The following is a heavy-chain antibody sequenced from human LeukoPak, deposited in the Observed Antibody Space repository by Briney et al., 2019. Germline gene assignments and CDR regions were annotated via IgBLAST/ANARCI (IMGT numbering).Heavy chain of an antibody. J-gene: IGHJ4*02. Sequence: GGSLRLSCAVSGFMFISCAMSWVRQAPGKGLEWVSGISGNAGSTYYADSVKGRFTISRDKSNNTGHLQMDSLRSEDTAVYYCAKARGWLQFFSAFDNCGQETLLTASS. CDR2: ISGNAGST. CDR1: GFMFISCA. CDR3: AKARGWLQFFSAFDN. D-gene: IGHD5-12*01. V-gene: IGHV3-23*01.